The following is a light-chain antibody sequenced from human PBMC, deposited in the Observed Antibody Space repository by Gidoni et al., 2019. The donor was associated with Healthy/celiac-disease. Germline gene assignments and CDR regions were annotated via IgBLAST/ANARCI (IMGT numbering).Light chain of an antibody. V-gene: IGLV2-14*03. CDR3: CSCTERNKII. CDR2: NVN. CDR1: RSDIGYYDC. J-gene: IGLJ2*01. Sequence: QSALTQPASVSASPGQSITISCTGSRSDIGYYDCVSWYRQYPGKAPTLLIHNVNSRAPGVSARFSGSKSGNTSALTISGLQTEDESDYYFCSCTERNKIIFGGGTKVTVL.